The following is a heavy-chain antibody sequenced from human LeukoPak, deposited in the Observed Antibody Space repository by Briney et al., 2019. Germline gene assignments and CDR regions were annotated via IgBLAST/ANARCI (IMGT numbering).Heavy chain of an antibody. V-gene: IGHV5-10-1*01. Sequence: GESPKISCKGSGYSFTSYWISWVRQMPGKGLEWMGRIDPSDSYTNYSPSFQGHVTMSVDESISTAYLQWSSLKASDTAMFYCARRDRYTWYSFDYWGQGTLVTVSS. CDR1: GYSFTSYW. J-gene: IGHJ4*02. D-gene: IGHD6-13*01. CDR3: ARRDRYTWYSFDY. CDR2: IDPSDSYT.